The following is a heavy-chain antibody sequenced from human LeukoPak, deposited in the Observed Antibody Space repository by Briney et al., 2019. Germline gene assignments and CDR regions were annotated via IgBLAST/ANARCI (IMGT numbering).Heavy chain of an antibody. Sequence: SETLSLTCTVSGDSISSYYWNWIRQPPGKGLEWIGYIYYSGSTNYNPSLKSRVTISVDTSKNQFSLKLSSVTAADTAVNYCARSGSYLDYWGQGTLVTVSS. J-gene: IGHJ4*02. CDR2: IYYSGST. CDR3: ARSGSYLDY. D-gene: IGHD1-26*01. CDR1: GDSISSYY. V-gene: IGHV4-59*01.